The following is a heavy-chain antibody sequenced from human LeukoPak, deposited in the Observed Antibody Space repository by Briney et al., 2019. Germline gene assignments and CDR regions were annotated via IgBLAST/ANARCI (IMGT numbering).Heavy chain of an antibody. CDR2: ITYDGSKE. CDR1: GLTFSRYG. J-gene: IGHJ5*02. Sequence: GGSLRLSCAASGLTFSRYGMHWVRQAPGKRLEWLAAITYDGSKENYAGSVKGRFTISRDNSKNTLYLKMNSLRTEDTAVYYCAMYDSSPTWGQGTLVTVSS. CDR3: AMYDSSPT. V-gene: IGHV3-30*03. D-gene: IGHD6-13*01.